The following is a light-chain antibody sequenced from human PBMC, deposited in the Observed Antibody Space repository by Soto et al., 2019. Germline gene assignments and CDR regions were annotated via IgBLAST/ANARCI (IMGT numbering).Light chain of an antibody. J-gene: IGLJ2*01. Sequence: QSALTQPASVSGSPGQSITISCTGTSSDIGGYNFVSWYRQHPGKAPKLLIYAVTNRPSGIPDRFSGSKSGHTASLTISGLQAEDEADYYCTSYTTSSTLVFGGGTKLTVL. CDR3: TSYTTSSTLV. CDR2: AVT. CDR1: SSDIGGYNF. V-gene: IGLV2-14*01.